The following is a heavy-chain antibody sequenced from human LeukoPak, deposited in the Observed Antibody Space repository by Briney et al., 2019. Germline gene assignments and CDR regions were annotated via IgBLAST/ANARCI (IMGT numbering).Heavy chain of an antibody. Sequence: GGSLRLSCAASGFTFSSYGMHWVGQAPGKGLERVAVIWYDGSNKYYADSVKCRFTISRDNSKNTPYLQMNSLRAEDTAVYYCARDRATMVRGVIGYMNVWGKGTTVNVSS. CDR3: ARDRATMVRGVIGYMNV. D-gene: IGHD3-10*01. CDR1: GFTFSSYG. J-gene: IGHJ6*03. V-gene: IGHV3-33*08. CDR2: IWYDGSNK.